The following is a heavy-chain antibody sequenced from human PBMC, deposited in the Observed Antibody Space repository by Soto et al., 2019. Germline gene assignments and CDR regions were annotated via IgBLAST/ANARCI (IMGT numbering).Heavy chain of an antibody. D-gene: IGHD4-17*01. CDR1: GGTFRNFA. CDR3: ARGREYGDYYFDY. CDR2: IIPIFGTA. Sequence: QLQLVQSGAEVQKPGSSVKVSCKASGGTFRNFAVNWARQAPGQGLEWVGGIIPIFGTANYARNFQGRVTITADESTSTAYMELSSLTSDDTAVYYCARGREYGDYYFDYWGQGTLVTVSS. J-gene: IGHJ4*02. V-gene: IGHV1-69*01.